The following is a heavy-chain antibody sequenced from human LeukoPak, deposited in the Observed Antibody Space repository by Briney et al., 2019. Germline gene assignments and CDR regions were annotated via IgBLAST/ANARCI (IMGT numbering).Heavy chain of an antibody. J-gene: IGHJ4*02. Sequence: PGSSLRLSCAASGFTFSSYGMHWVRQAPGKGLEWVAVISYDGSNKYYADSVKGRFTISRDNSKNTLYLQMNSLRAEDTAVYYCAKDFVVGATLNYFDYWGQGTLVTVSS. CDR2: ISYDGSNK. D-gene: IGHD1-26*01. CDR1: GFTFSSYG. V-gene: IGHV3-30*18. CDR3: AKDFVVGATLNYFDY.